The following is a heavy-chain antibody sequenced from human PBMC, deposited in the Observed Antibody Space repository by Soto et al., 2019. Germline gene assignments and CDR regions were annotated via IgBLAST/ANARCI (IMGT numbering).Heavy chain of an antibody. CDR2: VFYSGTT. J-gene: IGHJ4*02. Sequence: QLQLQESGPGLVKPSETLSLTCTVSGDSISSSSYYWGWIRQPPGKGLEWIGNVFYSGTTYYNQSLKSRVTISVDTSKNQFSLRVSSVTAADTAMYYCARVAGYSYDHWGQGSLVTVSS. CDR3: ARVAGYSYDH. CDR1: GDSISSSSYY. D-gene: IGHD5-18*01. V-gene: IGHV4-39*01.